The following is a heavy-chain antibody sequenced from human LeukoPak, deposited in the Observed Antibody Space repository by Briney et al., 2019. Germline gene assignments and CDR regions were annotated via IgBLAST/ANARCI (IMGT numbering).Heavy chain of an antibody. V-gene: IGHV4-61*08. Sequence: SETLSLTCTVSGGSISSGGYYWSWIRQPPGKGLEWIGYIYYSGSTDYNPSLKSRVTISVDTSKNQFSLKLSSVTAADTAVYYCATSYGSGSYYGGTFDYWGQGTLVTVSS. J-gene: IGHJ4*02. D-gene: IGHD3-10*01. CDR1: GGSISSGGYY. CDR2: IYYSGST. CDR3: ATSYGSGSYYGGTFDY.